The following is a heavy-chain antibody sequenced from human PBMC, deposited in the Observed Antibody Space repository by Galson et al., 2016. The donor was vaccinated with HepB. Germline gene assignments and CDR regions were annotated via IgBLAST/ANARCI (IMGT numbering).Heavy chain of an antibody. CDR3: ARRGIVLSAVGWGWGMDA. Sequence: SLRLSCAASGFTSSSLWMSWVRQAPGKGLEWVANINQDGSAKYYVDSVKGRFTISRDNAKNSLYLQMNNLRGEDTAVYYCARRGIVLSAVGWGWGMDAWGQGTTVTVSS. J-gene: IGHJ6*02. V-gene: IGHV3-7*03. D-gene: IGHD3-22*01. CDR1: GFTSSSLW. CDR2: INQDGSAK.